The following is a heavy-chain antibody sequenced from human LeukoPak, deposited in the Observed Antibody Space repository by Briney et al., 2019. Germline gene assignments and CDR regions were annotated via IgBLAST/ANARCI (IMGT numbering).Heavy chain of an antibody. CDR3: VRAGGRKYYDFWSGYNNWFDP. J-gene: IGHJ5*02. CDR2: IIPIFGTA. V-gene: IGHV1-69*05. D-gene: IGHD3-3*01. CDR1: GGTFSSYA. Sequence: SVKVSCKASGGTFSSYAISWVRQAPGQGLEWMGGIIPIFGTANYAQKFQGRVTITTDESTSTAYMELSSLRSEDTAVYYCVRAGGRKYYDFWSGYNNWFDPWGQGTLVTVSS.